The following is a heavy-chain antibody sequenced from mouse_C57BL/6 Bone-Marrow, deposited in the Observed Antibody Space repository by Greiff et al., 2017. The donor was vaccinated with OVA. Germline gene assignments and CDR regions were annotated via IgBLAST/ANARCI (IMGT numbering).Heavy chain of an antibody. Sequence: EVKLVESGGGLVQPGGSLSLSCAASGFTFTDYYMSWVRQPPGKALEWLGFIRNKANGYTTEYSASVKGRFTISRDNSQSILYLQMNALRAEDSATYYCARYGGNWYFDVWGTGTTVTVSS. V-gene: IGHV7-3*01. J-gene: IGHJ1*03. CDR1: GFTFTDYY. CDR3: ARYGGNWYFDV. CDR2: IRNKANGYTT.